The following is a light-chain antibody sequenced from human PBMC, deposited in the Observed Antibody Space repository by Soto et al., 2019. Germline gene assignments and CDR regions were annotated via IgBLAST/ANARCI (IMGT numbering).Light chain of an antibody. J-gene: IGKJ2*01. CDR3: QQYGRSPPFA. CDR1: QSVSSNY. V-gene: IGKV3-20*01. Sequence: EIVLTQSPGTLSLSPGEKATLSCRANQSVSSNYIAWYQQNPGQAPRLLIYGASTRATGIPDRFSGSGSGTDFTLTISRLEPEDFAVYFCQQYGRSPPFAFGQGTKVDIK. CDR2: GAS.